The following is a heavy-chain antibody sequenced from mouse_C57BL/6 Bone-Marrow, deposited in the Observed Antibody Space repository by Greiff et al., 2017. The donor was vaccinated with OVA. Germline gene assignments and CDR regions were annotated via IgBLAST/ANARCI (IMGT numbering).Heavy chain of an antibody. D-gene: IGHD3-2*02. Sequence: QVQLQQSGAELVRPGASVKMSCKASGYTFTSYNMHWVKQTPRQGLEWIGAIYPGNGDTSYNQKFKGKATLTVDKSSSTAYMQHSSLTSEDAAVYFCAGRLRLHYAMDDWGKGTTVTVSS. CDR1: GYTFTSYN. V-gene: IGHV1-12*01. CDR3: AGRLRLHYAMDD. CDR2: IYPGNGDT. J-gene: IGHJ4*01.